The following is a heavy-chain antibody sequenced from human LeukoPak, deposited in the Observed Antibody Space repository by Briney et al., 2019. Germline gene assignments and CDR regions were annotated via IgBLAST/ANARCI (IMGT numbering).Heavy chain of an antibody. CDR3: VKDRGSGSFTFGY. J-gene: IGHJ4*02. Sequence: GGSLRLSCSASGFTFSSYAMHWVRQAPGKGLEYVSAISSNGGSTYYADSVKGRFTISRDNSKNTLYLQMSSLRAEDTAVYYCVKDRGSGSFTFGYWGQGTLVTVSS. V-gene: IGHV3-64D*06. CDR1: GFTFSSYA. D-gene: IGHD3-10*01. CDR2: ISSNGGST.